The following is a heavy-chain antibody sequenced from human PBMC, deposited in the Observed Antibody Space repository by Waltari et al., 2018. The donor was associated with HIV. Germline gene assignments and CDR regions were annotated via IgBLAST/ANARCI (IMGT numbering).Heavy chain of an antibody. V-gene: IGHV1-2*02. CDR1: GYTFTGYY. J-gene: IGHJ4*02. CDR3: ARADYGDNEDY. CDR2: INPKSNGT. D-gene: IGHD4-17*01. Sequence: QVHLVQSGAEVKKPGASVKVSCTASGYTFTGYYMHWVRQAPGQGLEWMGWINPKSNGTNYAQKFQGRVTLTRDTSISTAYMELRRLRSDDTAVYYCARADYGDNEDYWGQGTLVTVSS.